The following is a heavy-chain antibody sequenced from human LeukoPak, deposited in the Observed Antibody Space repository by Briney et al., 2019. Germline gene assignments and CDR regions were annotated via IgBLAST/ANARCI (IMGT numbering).Heavy chain of an antibody. CDR3: ARYSSSPGKNWFDP. CDR2: IYYSGST. J-gene: IGHJ5*02. D-gene: IGHD6-13*01. Sequence: PETLSLTCTVSGGSISSYYWSWIRQPPGKGLEWIGYIYYSGSTNYNPSLKSRVTISVDTSKNQFSLKLSSVTAADTAVYYCARYSSSPGKNWFDPWGQGTLVTVSS. CDR1: GGSISSYY. V-gene: IGHV4-59*01.